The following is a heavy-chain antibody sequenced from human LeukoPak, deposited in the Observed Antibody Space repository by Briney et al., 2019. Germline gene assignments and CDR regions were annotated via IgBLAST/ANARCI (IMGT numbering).Heavy chain of an antibody. V-gene: IGHV4-34*01. CDR1: GGSFSGYY. CDR3: ARGWPNDGAASYYFDY. Sequence: SETLSLTWAVYGGSFSGYYWSWIRQPPGKGLEWIGEINHSRSTNYNPSLKSRVTISVDTSKNQFSLKLSSMTAADTAVYYCARGWPNDGAASYYFDYWGQGTLVTVSS. J-gene: IGHJ4*02. D-gene: IGHD6-13*01. CDR2: INHSRST.